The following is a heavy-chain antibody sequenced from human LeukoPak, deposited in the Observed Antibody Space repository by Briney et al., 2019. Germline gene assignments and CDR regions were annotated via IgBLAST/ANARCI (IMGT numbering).Heavy chain of an antibody. D-gene: IGHD1-1*01. CDR3: ARLGGTNWYNWFDP. Sequence: PSQTLSLTCTVSSGSISSSGYYCSWIRQHPGKGLEWIGCIYYSGSTNFSPSLKNRVTMSIDTSKNQFSLNLSSVTAADTAVYYCARLGGTNWYNWFDPWGQGTLVTVSS. CDR1: SGSISSSGYY. CDR2: IYYSGST. J-gene: IGHJ5*02. V-gene: IGHV4-31*03.